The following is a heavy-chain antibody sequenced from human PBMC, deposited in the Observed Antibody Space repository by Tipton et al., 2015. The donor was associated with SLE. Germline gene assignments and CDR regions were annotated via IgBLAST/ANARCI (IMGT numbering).Heavy chain of an antibody. CDR1: GFTFSSYS. D-gene: IGHD3-16*01. V-gene: IGHV3-21*03. Sequence: SLRLSCAASGFTFSSYSMNWVRQAPGKGLEWVSSISSSSSYIYYADSLKGRFTVSRDNAKHSLYLQMNSLRAEDTAVYYCARLRGGEYFFDYWGQGTLVTVSS. CDR3: ARLRGGEYFFDY. J-gene: IGHJ4*02. CDR2: ISSSSSYI.